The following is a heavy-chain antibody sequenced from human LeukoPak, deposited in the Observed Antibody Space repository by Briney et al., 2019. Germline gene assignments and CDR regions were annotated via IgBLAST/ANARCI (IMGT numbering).Heavy chain of an antibody. CDR1: GYTFTSYY. Sequence: SVKVSCKASGYTFTSYYMHWVRQAPGQGLEWMGGIIPIFGAANYAQKFQGRVTITADESTSTAYMELSSLRSEDTAVYYCARAPARGITIFGVVIPTYFDYWGQGTLVTVSS. J-gene: IGHJ4*02. CDR2: IIPIFGAA. V-gene: IGHV1-69*13. CDR3: ARAPARGITIFGVVIPTYFDY. D-gene: IGHD3-3*01.